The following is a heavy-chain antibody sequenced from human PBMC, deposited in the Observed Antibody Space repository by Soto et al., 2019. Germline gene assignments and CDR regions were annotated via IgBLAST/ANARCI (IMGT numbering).Heavy chain of an antibody. CDR3: ASHYGDYYYYGMDV. J-gene: IGHJ6*02. CDR1: GFTFSSYS. V-gene: IGHV3-21*01. Sequence: EVQLVESGGGLVKPGGSLRLSCAASGFTFSSYSMNWVRQAPGKGLEWVSSISSSSSYIYYADSVKGRFTISRDNAKNSLYLKMNSLRAEDTAVYYCASHYGDYYYYGMDVWGQGTTVTVSS. CDR2: ISSSSSYI. D-gene: IGHD4-17*01.